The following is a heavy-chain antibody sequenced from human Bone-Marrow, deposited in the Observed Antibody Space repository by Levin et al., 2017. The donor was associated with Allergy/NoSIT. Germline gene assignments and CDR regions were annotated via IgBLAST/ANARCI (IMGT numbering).Heavy chain of an antibody. CDR3: ARNVPVTDLGY. V-gene: IGHV3-53*01. Sequence: GGSLRLSCAASGVTVSNNYMAWVRQAPGRGLEWVSLIYSGGESRYADSVRGRFTISRDSSTNTVYLEMKSLRAEDTAIYYCARNVPVTDLGYWGRGTLVTDSS. CDR1: GVTVSNNY. CDR2: IYSGGES. J-gene: IGHJ4*02. D-gene: IGHD3-10*02.